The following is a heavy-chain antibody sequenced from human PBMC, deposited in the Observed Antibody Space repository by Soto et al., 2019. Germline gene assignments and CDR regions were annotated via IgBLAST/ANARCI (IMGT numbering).Heavy chain of an antibody. V-gene: IGHV4-31*03. CDR2: IYYSGST. CDR1: GGSISSGGYY. Sequence: SETLSLTCTVSGGSISSGGYYWSWIRQHPGKGLEWIGYIYYSGSTYYNPSLKSRVTISVDTSKNQFSLKLSCVTAADTAVYYCARDQGAPHRQFDPWGQGTLVTVSS. CDR3: ARDQGAPHRQFDP. J-gene: IGHJ5*02.